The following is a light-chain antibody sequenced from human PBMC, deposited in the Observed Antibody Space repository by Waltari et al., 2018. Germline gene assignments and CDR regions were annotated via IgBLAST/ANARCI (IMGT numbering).Light chain of an antibody. Sequence: QSALTQPPSASGSPGQSVTISCTGTSTDVGTYNYVYWYQQRPGEVHRLIIYDVTKRTSGVPDRFSGSKSGNTASLTVSGLQAEDEGDYYCASYAGSSDFVMFGGGTKVTVL. CDR3: ASYAGSSDFVM. J-gene: IGLJ3*02. V-gene: IGLV2-8*01. CDR2: DVT. CDR1: STDVGTYNY.